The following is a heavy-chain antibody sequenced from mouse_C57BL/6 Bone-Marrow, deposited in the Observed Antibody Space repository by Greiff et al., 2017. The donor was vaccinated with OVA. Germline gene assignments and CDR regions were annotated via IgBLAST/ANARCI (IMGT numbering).Heavy chain of an antibody. CDR3: TRNYYGSSPGYFDY. V-gene: IGHV1-15*01. D-gene: IGHD1-1*01. Sequence: QQSGAELVRPGASVTLSCKASGYTFTDYEMHWVKQTPVHGLEWIGAIDPETGGTAYNQKFKGKAILTADKSSSTAYMELRSLTSEDSAVYYCTRNYYGSSPGYFDYWGQGTTLTVSS. J-gene: IGHJ2*01. CDR2: IDPETGGT. CDR1: GYTFTDYE.